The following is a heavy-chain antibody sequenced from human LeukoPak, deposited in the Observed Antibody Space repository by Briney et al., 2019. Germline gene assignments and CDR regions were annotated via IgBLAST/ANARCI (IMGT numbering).Heavy chain of an antibody. CDR3: ARATIVVVPAAHYYYYYMDV. CDR1: GGSFSGYY. D-gene: IGHD2-2*01. V-gene: IGHV4-34*01. Sequence: SETLSLTCAVYGGSFSGYYWSWIRQPPGKGLEWIGEINHSGSTNYNPSLKSRVTISVDTSKNQFSLKLSSVTAADTAVYYCARATIVVVPAAHYYYYYMDVWGKGTTVTASS. CDR2: INHSGST. J-gene: IGHJ6*03.